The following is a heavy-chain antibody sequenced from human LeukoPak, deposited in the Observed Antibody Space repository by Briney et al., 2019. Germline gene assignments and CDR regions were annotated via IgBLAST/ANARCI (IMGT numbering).Heavy chain of an antibody. CDR1: GYTFTGYY. CDR2: IIPIFGTA. CDR3: ARPRYDSSAFDI. V-gene: IGHV1-69*05. Sequence: SVKVSCKASGYTFTGYYMHWVRQAPGQGLEWMGRIIPIFGTANYAQKFQGRVTITTDESTSTAYMELSSLRSEDTAVYYCARPRYDSSAFDIWGQGTMVTVSS. D-gene: IGHD3-22*01. J-gene: IGHJ3*02.